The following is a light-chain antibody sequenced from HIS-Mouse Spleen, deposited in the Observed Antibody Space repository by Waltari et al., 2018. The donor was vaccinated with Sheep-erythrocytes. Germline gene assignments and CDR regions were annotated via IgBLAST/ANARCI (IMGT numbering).Light chain of an antibody. CDR3: CSYAGSSTLV. CDR2: EGS. Sequence: QSALTQPASVSGSPGQSITISCTGTSSDVGSYTLVSWYHQHPGKAPKLMIYEGSKRPSGVSNRFSGSKSGNTASLTSSGLQAEDEADYYCCSYAGSSTLVFGGGTKLTVL. V-gene: IGLV2-23*01. CDR1: SSDVGSYTL. J-gene: IGLJ3*02.